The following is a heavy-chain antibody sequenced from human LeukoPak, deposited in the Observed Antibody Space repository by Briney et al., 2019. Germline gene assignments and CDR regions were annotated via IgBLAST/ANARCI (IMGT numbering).Heavy chain of an antibody. D-gene: IGHD6-6*01. CDR1: GFTFSSYG. CDR2: IWYDGSNK. CDR3: ARGSSASSSTWFYMDV. V-gene: IGHV3-33*01. Sequence: QPGGSLRLSCAASGFTFSSYGMHWVRQAPGKGLEWVAVIWYDGSNKNYADSVKGRFTISRDNSKNTLYLQMNSLRAEDTAVYYCARGSSASSSTWFYMDVWGKGTTVTVSS. J-gene: IGHJ6*03.